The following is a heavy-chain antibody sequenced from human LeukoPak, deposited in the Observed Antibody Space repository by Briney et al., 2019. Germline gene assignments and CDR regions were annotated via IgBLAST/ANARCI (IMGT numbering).Heavy chain of an antibody. CDR3: VRHVGGTTYDH. CDR2: ISSAGST. CDR1: GGSIISCY. J-gene: IGHJ4*02. Sequence: SETLSLTCTVSGGSIISCYWSWIRQPPGVRLEWIGYISSAGSTIYNSSLKSRVTISVDTPNNRFSLNLHSVTAADTAVYYCVRHVGGTTYDHWGQGILVTVSS. D-gene: IGHD3-10*01. V-gene: IGHV4-59*08.